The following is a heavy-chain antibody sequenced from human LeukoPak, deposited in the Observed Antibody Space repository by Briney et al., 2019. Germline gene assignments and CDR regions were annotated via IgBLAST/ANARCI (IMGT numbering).Heavy chain of an antibody. V-gene: IGHV3-73*01. Sequence: SGGSLRLSCAASGFTFSGSAMHWVRQASGKGLEWVGRIRSKANSYATAYAASVKGRFTISRDDSKNTAYLQMNSLKTEDTAVYYCTRRDYYDSSGYYDYWGQGTLVIVSS. CDR1: GFTFSGSA. CDR3: TRRDYYDSSGYYDY. J-gene: IGHJ4*02. D-gene: IGHD3-22*01. CDR2: IRSKANSYAT.